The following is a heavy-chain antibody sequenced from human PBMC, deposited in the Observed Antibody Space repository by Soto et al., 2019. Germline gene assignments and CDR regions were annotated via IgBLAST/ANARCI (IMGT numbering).Heavy chain of an antibody. V-gene: IGHV4-59*01. CDR1: GGSISSYY. D-gene: IGHD3-22*01. Sequence: PSETLSLTCTVSGGSISSYYWSWIRQPPGKGLEWIGYIYYSGSTNYNPSLKSRVTISVDTSKNQFSLKLSSVTAADTAVYYCARGTSYYYDSSGPYFDYWGQGTLVTSPQ. CDR2: IYYSGST. J-gene: IGHJ4*02. CDR3: ARGTSYYYDSSGPYFDY.